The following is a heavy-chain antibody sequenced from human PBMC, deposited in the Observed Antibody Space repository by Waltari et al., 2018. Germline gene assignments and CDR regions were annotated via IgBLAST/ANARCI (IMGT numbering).Heavy chain of an antibody. CDR3: ASDVHSERYGWFDP. CDR1: GFTFSTFW. V-gene: IGHV3-74*01. D-gene: IGHD1-26*01. J-gene: IGHJ5*02. Sequence: EVQLVESGGDLVQPGGSLRLSCAASGFTFSTFWVHWVRQVPGKGLVWVSRIKSDGSATSCADSVKGRFTISRDNAKNTVYLQMNSLRAEDTAVYHCASDVHSERYGWFDPWGQGTLVTVSS. CDR2: IKSDGSAT.